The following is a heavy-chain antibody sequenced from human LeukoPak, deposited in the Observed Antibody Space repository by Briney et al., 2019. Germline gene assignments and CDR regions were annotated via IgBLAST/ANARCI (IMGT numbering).Heavy chain of an antibody. CDR3: ARTYYYGSGSPYNWFDP. CDR2: IYPGDSDT. V-gene: IGHV5-51*01. D-gene: IGHD3-10*01. CDR1: GYSFTSYW. Sequence: GESLKISCKGSGYSFTSYWIGWVRQMPGKGLEWMGIIYPGDSDTRYSPSFQGQVTISADKSISTAYLQWSSLKASDTAMYYCARTYYYGSGSPYNWFDPWGQGTLVTVSS. J-gene: IGHJ5*02.